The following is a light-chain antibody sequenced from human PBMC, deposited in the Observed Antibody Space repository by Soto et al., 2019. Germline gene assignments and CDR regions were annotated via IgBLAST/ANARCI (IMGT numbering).Light chain of an antibody. Sequence: AIHMNQSPSSLSASVGDRGTITCRASQGIRNDLNWYQQKLGKAPQLLIYGASTLQSGVPSRFSGSGSGIVFTLTSISLQPEDFSTYYCLQHYNDPRNFRPGTRWIS. CDR3: LQHYNDPRN. CDR2: GAS. CDR1: QGIRND. V-gene: IGKV1-6*01. J-gene: IGKJ3*01.